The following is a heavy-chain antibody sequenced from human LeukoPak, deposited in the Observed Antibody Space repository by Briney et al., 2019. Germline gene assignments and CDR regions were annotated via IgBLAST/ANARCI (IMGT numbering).Heavy chain of an antibody. Sequence: GGSLRLSCAASGFTFSSYWMHWVRQAPGKGLVWVSRINGDGSSTTYADSVKGRFTISRDNAKNTLYLQMSSLRAEDMAVYYCARDGMTAARDAFDIWGQGTMVTVSS. J-gene: IGHJ3*02. CDR3: ARDGMTAARDAFDI. CDR2: INGDGSST. V-gene: IGHV3-74*01. D-gene: IGHD1-14*01. CDR1: GFTFSSYW.